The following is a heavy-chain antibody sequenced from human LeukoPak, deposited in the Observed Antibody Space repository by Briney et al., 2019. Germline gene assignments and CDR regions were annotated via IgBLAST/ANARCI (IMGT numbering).Heavy chain of an antibody. V-gene: IGHV1-2*02. CDR1: GYTFTGYY. CDR2: INPISGGT. CDR3: ARENESYFDY. J-gene: IGHJ4*02. Sequence: GASVKVSCKASGYTFTGYYTYWVRQAPGQGLEWMGWINPISGGTNYAQKSQDRVTMTRDTSISTAYMELSRLRSDDTAVYYCARENESYFDYWGQGTLVTVSS.